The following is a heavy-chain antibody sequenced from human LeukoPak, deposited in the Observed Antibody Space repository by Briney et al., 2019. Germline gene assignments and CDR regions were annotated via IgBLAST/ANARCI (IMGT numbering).Heavy chain of an antibody. J-gene: IGHJ3*02. CDR2: IYYSGST. D-gene: IGHD3-22*01. CDR1: GGSISSYY. Sequence: SETQSLTCTVSGGSISSYYWSWTRQPPGKGLEWIGYIYYSGSTNYNPSLKSRVTISVDTSKNQFSLKLSSVTAADTAVYYCARHRSSGRYDAFDIWGQGTMVTVSS. CDR3: ARHRSSGRYDAFDI. V-gene: IGHV4-59*08.